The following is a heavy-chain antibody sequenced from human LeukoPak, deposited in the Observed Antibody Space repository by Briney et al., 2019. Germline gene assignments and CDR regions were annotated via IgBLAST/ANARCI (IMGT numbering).Heavy chain of an antibody. J-gene: IGHJ4*02. V-gene: IGHV3-30-3*01. CDR1: GFTFSSYA. D-gene: IGHD4-17*01. CDR2: ISYDGSNK. Sequence: GGSLRLSCAASGFTFSSYAMHWVRQAPGKGLEWVAVISYDGSNKYYADSVKGRFTISRDNSKNTLYLQMNSLRAEDTAVYYCARPQGYTVTHGGGFDYWGQGTLVTVSS. CDR3: ARPQGYTVTHGGGFDY.